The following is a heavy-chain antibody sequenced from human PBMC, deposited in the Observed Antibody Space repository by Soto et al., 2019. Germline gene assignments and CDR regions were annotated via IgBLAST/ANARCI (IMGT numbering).Heavy chain of an antibody. CDR1: GGTFSSYA. Sequence: SVKVSCKASGGTFSSYAISWVRQAPGQGLEWMGGIIPIFGTANYAQKFQGRLTMTADESTSTVYMELSSLGSDDTAVYYCAREDKPGGYTPPGTSGFDSWGQGTLVTVSS. V-gene: IGHV1-69*13. D-gene: IGHD5-12*01. CDR3: AREDKPGGYTPPGTSGFDS. CDR2: IIPIFGTA. J-gene: IGHJ4*02.